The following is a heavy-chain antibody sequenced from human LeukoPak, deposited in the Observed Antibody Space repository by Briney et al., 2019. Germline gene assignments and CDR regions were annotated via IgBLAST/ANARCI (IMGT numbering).Heavy chain of an antibody. CDR2: IRNKANGGTA. J-gene: IGHJ4*02. CDR1: GFTFSDYA. D-gene: IGHD6-19*01. Sequence: PGRSLRLSCTASGFTFSDYAMTWVRQASGKGLEWVGFIRNKANGGTADYAASVKGRFTISRDDSKTIAYLQMNSLKTEDTAVYFCSRAYSTGWLGINDFWGQGALVTVSS. V-gene: IGHV3-49*04. CDR3: SRAYSTGWLGINDF.